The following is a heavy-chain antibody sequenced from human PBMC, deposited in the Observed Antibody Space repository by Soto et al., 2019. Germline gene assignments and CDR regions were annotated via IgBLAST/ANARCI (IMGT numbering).Heavy chain of an antibody. J-gene: IGHJ3*02. V-gene: IGHV4-31*03. D-gene: IGHD3-10*01. CDR2: IYYSGST. Sequence: PSATLSLTCTVSGGSISSGGYYWSWIRQHPGKGLEWIGYIYYSGSTYYNPSLKSRVTISVDTSKSQFSLKLSSVTAADTAVFYCARVGILLWFGDPTHAFDIWGQGTMVTVSS. CDR1: GGSISSGGYY. CDR3: ARVGILLWFGDPTHAFDI.